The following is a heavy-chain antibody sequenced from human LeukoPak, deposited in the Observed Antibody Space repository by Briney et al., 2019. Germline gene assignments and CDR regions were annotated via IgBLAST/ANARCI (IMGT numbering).Heavy chain of an antibody. V-gene: IGHV4-61*02. J-gene: IGHJ4*02. CDR2: IYTSGST. CDR3: ARAASVTAIYFDY. D-gene: IGHD2-21*02. CDR1: RGSLSSGSYY. Sequence: SETLSLTCTVSRGSLSSGSYYWSWVRQPAGKGLEWIGRIYTSGSTNYNPSLKSRVTISVDTSKNHFSLKLRSVPAADTAVYYCARAASVTAIYFDYWGQGTLVTVSS.